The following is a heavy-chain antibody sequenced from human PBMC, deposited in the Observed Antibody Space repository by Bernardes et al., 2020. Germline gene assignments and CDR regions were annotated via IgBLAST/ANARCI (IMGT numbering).Heavy chain of an antibody. CDR2: INSDGSST. CDR1: GFTFRSSW. V-gene: IGHV3-74*01. D-gene: IGHD3-22*01. Sequence: GGSLRLSCAASGFTFRSSWMHWVRQAPGQGLVWVSRINSDGSSTSYADSVKGRFTISRDNAKNTLYLQMNSLRAEDTAVYYCARADPVGYYDSSGYYFGYWGQGTLVTVSS. CDR3: ARADPVGYYDSSGYYFGY. J-gene: IGHJ4*02.